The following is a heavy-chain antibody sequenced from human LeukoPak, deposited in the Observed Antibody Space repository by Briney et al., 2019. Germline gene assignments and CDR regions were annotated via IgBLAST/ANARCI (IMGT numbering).Heavy chain of an antibody. Sequence: SQTLSLTCTVSGGSISSGSYYWSWIRQPAGKGLEWIGRIYTSGSTNYNPSLKSRVTISVDTSKNQFSLKLSSVTAADTAVCYCARDRYGGADYWGQGTLVTVSS. V-gene: IGHV4-61*02. CDR2: IYTSGST. CDR1: GGSISSGSYY. D-gene: IGHD2-21*01. J-gene: IGHJ4*02. CDR3: ARDRYGGADY.